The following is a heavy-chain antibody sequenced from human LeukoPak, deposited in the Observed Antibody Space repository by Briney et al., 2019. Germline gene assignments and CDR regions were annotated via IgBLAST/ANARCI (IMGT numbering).Heavy chain of an antibody. J-gene: IGHJ4*02. CDR3: AKDPSDLGGSGSNNYFDC. Sequence: GESLRLSCAASGFTFSSYDMSWVRQAPRKGLEWVSGITYSSGYTYYADSVKGRFTISRDNSRNTLYLQMNSLRAEDTAAYYCAKDPSDLGGSGSNNYFDCWGQGTLVTVSS. V-gene: IGHV3-23*01. D-gene: IGHD3-10*01. CDR1: GFTFSSYD. CDR2: ITYSSGYT.